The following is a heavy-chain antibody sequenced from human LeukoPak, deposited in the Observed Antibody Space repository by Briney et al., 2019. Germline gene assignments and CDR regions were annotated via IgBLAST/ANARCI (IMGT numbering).Heavy chain of an antibody. CDR1: GYTFTSYY. CDR2: INPSGGST. V-gene: IGHV1-46*01. Sequence: ASVKVSCKASGYTFTSYYMHWVRQAPGQGLEWMGIINPSGGSTSYAQKFQGRVTMTRDTSTSTVYMELSNLRSEDTAVYYCARVHQADSSGWSSFDYWGQGTLVTVSS. CDR3: ARVHQADSSGWSSFDY. J-gene: IGHJ4*02. D-gene: IGHD6-19*01.